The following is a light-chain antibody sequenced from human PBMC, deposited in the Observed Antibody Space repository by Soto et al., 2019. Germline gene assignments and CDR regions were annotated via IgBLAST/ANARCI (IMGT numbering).Light chain of an antibody. CDR1: QSFISSY. CDR3: QQYGSSSWT. V-gene: IGKV3-20*01. CDR2: GAS. J-gene: IGKJ1*01. Sequence: EIVLTQSPGTLSLSPGERATLSCRASQSFISSYLAWYQQKPGQAPRLLIYGASSRATGIPDRFSGSGSGTEFTLTISRLEPEDFAVYYCQQYGSSSWTFGQGTKVDIK.